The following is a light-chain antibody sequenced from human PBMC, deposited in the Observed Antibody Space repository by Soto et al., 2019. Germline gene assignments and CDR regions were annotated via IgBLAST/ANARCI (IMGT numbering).Light chain of an antibody. V-gene: IGKV3-20*01. J-gene: IGKJ5*01. CDR1: QSVGNNF. CDR3: QRYGSSPLIT. Sequence: EIVLTQSPGTLSLSPGERATLFCRASQSVGNNFLAWYQQKPGQAPTLLIYDASSRASGLPDRFSGSGSETDFTLTVSRLEPEDFAVYFCQRYGSSPLITFGQGTHWRL. CDR2: DAS.